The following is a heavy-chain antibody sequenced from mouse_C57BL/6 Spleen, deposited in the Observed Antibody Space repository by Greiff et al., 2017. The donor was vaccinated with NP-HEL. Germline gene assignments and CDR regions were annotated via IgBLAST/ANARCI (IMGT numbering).Heavy chain of an antibody. J-gene: IGHJ2*01. V-gene: IGHV10-3*01. D-gene: IGHD2-13*01. CDR3: VRESDYPYYFDY. Sequence: EVQLVESGGGLVQPKGSLKLSCAASGFTFNTYAMHWVRQAPGKGLEWVARIRSKSSNYATYYADSVKARFTISQDDSQTILYLQMNNLKTEDTAMYYCVRESDYPYYFDYWGQGTTLTVSS. CDR2: IRSKSSNYAT. CDR1: GFTFNTYA.